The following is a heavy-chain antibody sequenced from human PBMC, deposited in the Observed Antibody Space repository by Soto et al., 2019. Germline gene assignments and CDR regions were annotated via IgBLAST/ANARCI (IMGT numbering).Heavy chain of an antibody. V-gene: IGHV1-18*01. CDR3: ARVGVDFWSAYYGHYFDY. J-gene: IGHJ4*02. CDR1: GYTFTSYG. CDR2: ISTYNGDT. Sequence: QVQLVQSGAEVKKPGASVKVSCKASGYTFTSYGISWVRQAPGQGLEWMGWISTYNGDTNYAQKLQGRVTMTTDTSTSTGYLELRSLRYDDTAVYYCARVGVDFWSAYYGHYFDYWGQGTLVTVSS. D-gene: IGHD3-3*01.